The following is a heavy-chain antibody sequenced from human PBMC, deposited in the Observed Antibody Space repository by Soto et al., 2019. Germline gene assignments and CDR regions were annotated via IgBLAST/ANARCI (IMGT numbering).Heavy chain of an antibody. V-gene: IGHV4-34*01. D-gene: IGHD2-15*01. J-gene: IGHJ4*02. CDR2: IRHSGSA. CDR1: GGSFSGYY. Sequence: QVQLHQWGAGLLKPSETLSLTCAVYGGSFSGYYWSWIRQPPGKGLEWIGEIRHSGSANYSPSLKSRVTISVDTSKNQFSLQLSSVTAADTAVYYCARGGSNGGSCYGLCYWGQGTLVTVSS. CDR3: ARGGSNGGSCYGLCY.